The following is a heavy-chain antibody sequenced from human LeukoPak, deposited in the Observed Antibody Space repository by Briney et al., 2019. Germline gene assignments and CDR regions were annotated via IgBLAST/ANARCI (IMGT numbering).Heavy chain of an antibody. D-gene: IGHD6-6*01. CDR1: GGSISSYY. V-gene: IGHV4-59*01. CDR3: ARVLKQLVRVSGYYYYMDV. J-gene: IGHJ6*03. CDR2: IYYSGST. Sequence: SETLSLTCTVSGGSISSYYWSWIRQPPGRRLEWIGYIYYSGSTNYNPSLKSRVTISVDTSKNQFSLKLSSVTAADTAVYYCARVLKQLVRVSGYYYYMDVWGKGTTVTVSS.